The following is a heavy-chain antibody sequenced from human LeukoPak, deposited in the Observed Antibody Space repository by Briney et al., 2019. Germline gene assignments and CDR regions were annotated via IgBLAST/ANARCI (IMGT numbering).Heavy chain of an antibody. CDR2: INPSGGST. V-gene: IGHV1-46*01. CDR1: GYTFTSYG. Sequence: ASVKVSCKASGYTFTSYGISWVRQAPGQGLEWMGIINPSGGSTSYAQKFQGRVTMTRDTSTSTVYMELSSLRSEDTAVYYCAREGSGWTIDYWGQGTLVTVSS. CDR3: AREGSGWTIDY. J-gene: IGHJ4*02. D-gene: IGHD6-19*01.